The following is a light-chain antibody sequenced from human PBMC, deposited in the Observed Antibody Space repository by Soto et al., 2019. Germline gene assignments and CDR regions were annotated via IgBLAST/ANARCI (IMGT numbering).Light chain of an antibody. Sequence: EIVLTQSPGTLSLSPGERATLSCRARQSVGNNYLAWYQQKPGQAPRLLIHTASSRATGIPDRFSGSGSGTDFTLTISRLEPDDFAVYYCHQHAVSPLTFGGGTKVEIK. J-gene: IGKJ4*01. V-gene: IGKV3-20*01. CDR2: TAS. CDR3: HQHAVSPLT. CDR1: QSVGNNY.